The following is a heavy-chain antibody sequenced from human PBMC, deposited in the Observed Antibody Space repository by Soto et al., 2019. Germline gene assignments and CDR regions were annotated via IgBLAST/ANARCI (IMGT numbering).Heavy chain of an antibody. Sequence: SGPTLVNPTQTLTLTCTFSGFSLSTSGMCVSWIRQPPGKALEWLARIDWDDDQYYSTSLNTRLTISKDTSKNQVVLTMTNMDPVDTATYYCTRCSYSSGLDYWVQGTLVTVSS. CDR3: TRCSYSSGLDY. CDR2: IDWDDDQ. V-gene: IGHV2-70*11. J-gene: IGHJ4*02. CDR1: GFSLSTSGMC. D-gene: IGHD6-25*01.